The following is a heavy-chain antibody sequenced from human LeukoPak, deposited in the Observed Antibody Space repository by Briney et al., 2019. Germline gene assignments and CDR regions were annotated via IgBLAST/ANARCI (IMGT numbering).Heavy chain of an antibody. J-gene: IGHJ6*02. V-gene: IGHV1-2*02. D-gene: IGHD3-10*01. CDR1: GYTFTGYY. CDR2: IDPNSGGT. CDR3: ARVGEYGSGSYSDYYYGMDV. Sequence: GASVTVSFKASGYTFTGYYMHWVRQAPGQGLEWMGWIDPNSGGTNYAQKFQGRVTMTRDTSISTAYMELSRLRSDDTAVYYCARVGEYGSGSYSDYYYGMDVWGQGTTVTVSS.